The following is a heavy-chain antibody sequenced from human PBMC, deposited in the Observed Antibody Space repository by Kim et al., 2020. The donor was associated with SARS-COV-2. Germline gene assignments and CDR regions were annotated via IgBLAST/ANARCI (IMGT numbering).Heavy chain of an antibody. V-gene: IGHV1-69*13. CDR3: ARVRRPTNDFDY. D-gene: IGHD1-1*01. CDR1: GGTFSSYA. J-gene: IGHJ4*02. Sequence: SVKVSCKASGGTFSSYAISWVRQAPGQGLEWMGGIIPIFGTANYAQKFQGRVTITADESTSTAYMELSSLRSEDTTVYYCARVRRPTNDFDYWGQGTLVTVSS. CDR2: IIPIFGTA.